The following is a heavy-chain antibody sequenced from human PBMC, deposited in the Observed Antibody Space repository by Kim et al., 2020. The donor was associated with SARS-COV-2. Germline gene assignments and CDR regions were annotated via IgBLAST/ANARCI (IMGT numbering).Heavy chain of an antibody. CDR1: GGSISSGSYY. V-gene: IGHV4-61*02. CDR3: AREKWELPHRVFDY. D-gene: IGHD1-26*01. Sequence: SETLSLTCTVSGGSISSGSYYWSWIRQPARKGLEWIGRIYTSGSTNYNPSLKSRVTISVDTSKNQFSLKLSSVTAADTAVYYCAREKWELPHRVFDYWGQGTLVTVSS. J-gene: IGHJ4*02. CDR2: IYTSGST.